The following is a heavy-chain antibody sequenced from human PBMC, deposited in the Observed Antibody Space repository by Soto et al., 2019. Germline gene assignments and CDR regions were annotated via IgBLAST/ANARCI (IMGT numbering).Heavy chain of an antibody. CDR1: GGTFSSYA. J-gene: IGHJ4*02. V-gene: IGHV1-69*13. Sequence: SVKVSFKASGGTFSSYAISWVRQAPGQGLEWMGGIIPIFGTANYAQKFQGRVTITADESTSTAYMELSSLRSEDTAVYYCASGPATPRDYFDYWGQGTLVTVSS. CDR2: IIPIFGTA. CDR3: ASGPATPRDYFDY. D-gene: IGHD2-15*01.